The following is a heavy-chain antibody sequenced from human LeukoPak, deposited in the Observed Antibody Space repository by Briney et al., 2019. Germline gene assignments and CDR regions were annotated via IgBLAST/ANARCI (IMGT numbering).Heavy chain of an antibody. V-gene: IGHV3-21*04. CDR1: AFSLSAYN. Sequence: GGSLGLSCAASAFSLSAYNMNWVRQAPGKGLEWVSSISYTGTYIYYADSVKGRFTISRDNAQNSLYLQMNSLRAEDTAMYYCVRDRGTYRPIDYWGQGTLVTVSS. J-gene: IGHJ4*02. CDR3: VRDRGTYRPIDY. D-gene: IGHD2-15*01. CDR2: ISYTGTYI.